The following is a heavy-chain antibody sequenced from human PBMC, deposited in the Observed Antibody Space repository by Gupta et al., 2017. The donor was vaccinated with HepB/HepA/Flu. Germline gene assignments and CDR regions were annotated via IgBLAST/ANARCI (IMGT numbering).Heavy chain of an antibody. CDR2: IWPDGSNT. J-gene: IGHJ4*02. CDR1: GFTFSSYS. CDR3: AKEMQY. Sequence: VESGGGVVQPGRSLRLSCELSGFTFSSYSMHWVRQAPGKGLEWVAVIWPDGSNTYYGDSVKGRFTISRDNSQNTLYLQMNSLRAEDTAMYYCAKEMQYWGQGTRVTVSS. V-gene: IGHV3-33*06.